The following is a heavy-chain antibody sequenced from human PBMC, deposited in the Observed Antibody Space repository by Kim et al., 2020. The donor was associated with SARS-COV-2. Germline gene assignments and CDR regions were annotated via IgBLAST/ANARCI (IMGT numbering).Heavy chain of an antibody. CDR2: FYPPDSDT. Sequence: GESLKISCKGSGYSFSRYWIGWVRQMPGKGLEWMWIFYPPDSDTRYSTSFQGQVTISADKSISTAYLQWSSLKASDSAMYYWASLPAGPGYSANDYPHSWGKGTLVTVS. J-gene: IGHJ5*02. CDR1: GYSFSRYW. CDR3: ASLPAGPGYSANDYPHS. V-gene: IGHV5-51*01. D-gene: IGHD5-12*01.